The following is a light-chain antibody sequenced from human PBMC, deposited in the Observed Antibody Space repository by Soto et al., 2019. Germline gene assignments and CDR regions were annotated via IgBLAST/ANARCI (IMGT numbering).Light chain of an antibody. J-gene: IGKJ2*01. CDR1: QSISKW. Sequence: DIQLTQSPSTLSASVGDRVTITCRASQSISKWLAWYQHKPGKAPNLLIFDASRLHSGVPSRFNASGSGTEFTLTIAGLQPDDFATYYCQQYNHYSSSTFGQGTKLES. V-gene: IGKV1-5*01. CDR3: QQYNHYSSST. CDR2: DAS.